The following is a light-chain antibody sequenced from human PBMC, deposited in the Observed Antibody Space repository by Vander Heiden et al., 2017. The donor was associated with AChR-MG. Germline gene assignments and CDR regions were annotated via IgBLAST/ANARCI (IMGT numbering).Light chain of an antibody. CDR1: QSISSW. CDR2: KAS. Sequence: DIQMTQSPSTLSASVGDRVTITCRASQSISSWLAWYQQKPGKAPKLLIYKASSLESGVPSRFSGSGSGTEFTLAISSLQPDDFATYYCQQYNSYLLTFGGGTKVEIK. J-gene: IGKJ4*01. CDR3: QQYNSYLLT. V-gene: IGKV1-5*03.